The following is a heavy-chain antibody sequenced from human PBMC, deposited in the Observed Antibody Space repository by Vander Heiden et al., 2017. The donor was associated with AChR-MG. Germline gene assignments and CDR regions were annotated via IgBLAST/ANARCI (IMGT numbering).Heavy chain of an antibody. D-gene: IGHD5-12*01. CDR3: AKLGRSGYDLAVGFDY. J-gene: IGHJ4*02. V-gene: IGHV3-23*01. CDR2: IGGSGGNT. Sequence: EVQLLESGGGLVQPGGSLRLSCPAPGFPFSKYAMGWVRQAPGEGLEWVAGIGGSGGNTYYADSVKGRFTISRDNSKNTLYLQVNSLRADDTAVYYCAKLGRSGYDLAVGFDYWGQGTLVAVSS. CDR1: GFPFSKYA.